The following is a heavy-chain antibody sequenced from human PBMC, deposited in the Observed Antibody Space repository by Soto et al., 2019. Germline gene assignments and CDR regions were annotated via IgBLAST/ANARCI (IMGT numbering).Heavy chain of an antibody. J-gene: IGHJ4*02. Sequence: QVQLQESGPGLVKPSQTLSLTCTVSGGSISRGGSYWSWIRQHPGKGLEWIGYIYYNGSTNYNPSLKRRVTISVDTSKNRFSLTLSSVTSADTAGYYCAREPSIWGQGTLVTVSS. CDR2: IYYNGST. V-gene: IGHV4-31*03. CDR1: GGSISRGGSY. CDR3: AREPSI.